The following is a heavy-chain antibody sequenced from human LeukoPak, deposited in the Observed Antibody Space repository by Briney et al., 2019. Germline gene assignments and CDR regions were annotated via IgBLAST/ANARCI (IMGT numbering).Heavy chain of an antibody. Sequence: SVKVSCKASGGTFSSYAIIWVRQAPGQGLEWMGRIIPILGIANYAQKFQGRVTITADKSTSTAYMELSSLRSEDTAVYYCARYGGYYRSYFDYWGQGTLVTVSS. CDR2: IIPILGIA. CDR1: GGTFSSYA. CDR3: ARYGGYYRSYFDY. J-gene: IGHJ4*02. V-gene: IGHV1-69*04. D-gene: IGHD3-22*01.